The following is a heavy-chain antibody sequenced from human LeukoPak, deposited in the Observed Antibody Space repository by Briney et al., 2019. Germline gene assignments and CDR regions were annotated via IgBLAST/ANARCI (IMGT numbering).Heavy chain of an antibody. J-gene: IGHJ4*02. V-gene: IGHV3-30*02. CDR2: IRYDGSNK. D-gene: IGHD3-16*02. CDR1: GFTFSSYG. CDR3: AKEGYDYVWGSYRSLYYFDY. Sequence: GGSLRLSCAASGFTFSSYGMHWVRQAPGKGLEWVAFIRYDGSNKYYADSVKGRFTISRDNSKNTLYLQMNSLRAEDTAVYYCAKEGYDYVWGSYRSLYYFDYWGQGTLVTVSS.